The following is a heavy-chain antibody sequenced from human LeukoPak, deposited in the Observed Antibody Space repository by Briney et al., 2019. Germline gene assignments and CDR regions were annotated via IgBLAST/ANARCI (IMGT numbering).Heavy chain of an antibody. CDR2: IRYDGSNK. D-gene: IGHD2-2*01. J-gene: IGHJ4*02. V-gene: IGHV3-30*02. CDR1: GFTFSSYG. Sequence: GGSLRLSCAASGFTFSSYGMHWVRQAPGKGLEWVAFIRYDGSNKYYADSVKGRFTISRDNSKDTLYLQMNGLRAEDTAVYYCAKAVVVPAALFDYWGQGTLVTVSS. CDR3: AKAVVVPAALFDY.